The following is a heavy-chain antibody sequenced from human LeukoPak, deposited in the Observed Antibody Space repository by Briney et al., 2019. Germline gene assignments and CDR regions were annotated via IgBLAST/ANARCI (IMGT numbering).Heavy chain of an antibody. V-gene: IGHV4-34*01. CDR3: TKGPDS. CDR2: INHSGST. CDR1: GGSFSGYY. J-gene: IGHJ4*02. Sequence: PSETLSLTCAVYGGSFSGYYWSWIRQPPGKGLEWIGEINHSGSTNYNPSLKSRVTISVDTSKNQFSLKLSSVTAADTAVYYCTKGPDSWGQGRLVTVSS.